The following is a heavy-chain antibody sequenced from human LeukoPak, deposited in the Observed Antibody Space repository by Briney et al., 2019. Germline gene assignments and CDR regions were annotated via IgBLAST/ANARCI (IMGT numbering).Heavy chain of an antibody. D-gene: IGHD6-19*01. Sequence: SQTLSLTYVISGDSVSSGSAAWNWIRQSPSRGLEWLGRTYYRSDWNYDYAGFVKSRITINADTSKNQFSLQLKSVTLEDTAIYYCAREHQWLVLGAFDIWGQGTLVTVSS. CDR2: TYYRSDWNY. CDR3: AREHQWLVLGAFDI. V-gene: IGHV6-1*01. J-gene: IGHJ3*02. CDR1: GDSVSSGSAA.